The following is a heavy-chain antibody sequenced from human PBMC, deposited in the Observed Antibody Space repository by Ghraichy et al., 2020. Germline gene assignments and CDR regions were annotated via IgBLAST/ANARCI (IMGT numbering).Heavy chain of an antibody. CDR1: GFTFSDYY. Sequence: GGSLRLSCAASGFTFSDYYMSWIRQAPGKGLEWVSYISSSGSTIYYADSVKGRFTISRDNAKNSLYLQMNSQRAEDTAVYYCARDFGPGTAAAGYYYYGMDVWGQGTTVTVSS. V-gene: IGHV3-11*01. D-gene: IGHD6-13*01. J-gene: IGHJ6*02. CDR2: ISSSGSTI. CDR3: ARDFGPGTAAAGYYYYGMDV.